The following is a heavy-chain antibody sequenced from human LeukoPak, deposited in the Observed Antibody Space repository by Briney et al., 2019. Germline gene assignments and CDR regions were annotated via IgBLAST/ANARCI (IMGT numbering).Heavy chain of an antibody. CDR1: GFTFSSYD. J-gene: IGHJ4*02. CDR3: ARARSGVRYSGGFDY. V-gene: IGHV3-13*01. CDR2: IGTAGDT. D-gene: IGHD5-12*01. Sequence: GGSLRLSCAASGFTFSSYDMHWVRQATGKGLEWVSAIGTAGDTYYPGSVKGRFTISRENAKNSLYLQMNSLRAGDTAVYYCARARSGVRYSGGFDYWGQGTLVTVSS.